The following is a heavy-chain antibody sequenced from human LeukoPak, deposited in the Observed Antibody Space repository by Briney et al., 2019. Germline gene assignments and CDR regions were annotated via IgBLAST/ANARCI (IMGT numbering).Heavy chain of an antibody. J-gene: IGHJ4*02. D-gene: IGHD2-15*01. V-gene: IGHV4-59*08. Sequence: PSETLSLTCTVSGGSISSYYWSWIRQPPWKGLEWIGYIYYSGSTNYNPSLKSRVTISVDTSKNQFSLKLSSVTAADTAVYYCARSVVVAATNLYFDYWGQGTLVTVSS. CDR2: IYYSGST. CDR1: GGSISSYY. CDR3: ARSVVVAATNLYFDY.